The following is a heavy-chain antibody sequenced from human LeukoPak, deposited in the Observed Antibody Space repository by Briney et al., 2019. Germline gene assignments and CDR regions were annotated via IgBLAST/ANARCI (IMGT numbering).Heavy chain of an antibody. CDR2: IWYDGSNK. V-gene: IGHV3-33*01. D-gene: IGHD5-24*01. Sequence: PGRSLRLSCAASGFTFSSYGMHWVRQAPGKGLEWVAVIWYDGSNKYYADSVKGRFTISRDNSKSTLYLQMNSLRAEDTAVYYCAREGRDGYNYLSGAFDIWGQGTMVTVSS. CDR3: AREGRDGYNYLSGAFDI. J-gene: IGHJ3*02. CDR1: GFTFSSYG.